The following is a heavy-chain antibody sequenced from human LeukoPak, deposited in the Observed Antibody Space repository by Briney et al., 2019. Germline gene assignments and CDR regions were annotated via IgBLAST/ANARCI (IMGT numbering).Heavy chain of an antibody. CDR2: IYYTEST. Sequence: SETLSLTCTVSGGSISSYYWSWIRQPPGKGLEWIGSIYYTESTYYNPSLKSRVTISVDTSKNQFSLKVNSVTAADTAMYYCARAYDYVWGSYRHPTYYYGLDVWGQGTTVAVSS. CDR3: ARAYDYVWGSYRHPTYYYGLDV. CDR1: GGSISSYY. D-gene: IGHD3-16*02. V-gene: IGHV4-59*12. J-gene: IGHJ6*02.